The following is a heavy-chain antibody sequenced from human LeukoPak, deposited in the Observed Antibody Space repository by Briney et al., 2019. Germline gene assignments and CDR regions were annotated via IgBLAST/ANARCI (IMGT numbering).Heavy chain of an antibody. Sequence: ASVKVSCKASGGTFSSYAISWVRQAPGQRLEWMGCININTGVTNYAQKFRGRLTVTRDTSLSTAYMELSGLTSGDSAFYYCARDPIRADGYNLDYWGQGTLVTVSS. CDR3: ARDPIRADGYNLDY. V-gene: IGHV1-2*02. J-gene: IGHJ4*02. CDR1: GGTFSSYA. CDR2: ININTGVT. D-gene: IGHD5-24*01.